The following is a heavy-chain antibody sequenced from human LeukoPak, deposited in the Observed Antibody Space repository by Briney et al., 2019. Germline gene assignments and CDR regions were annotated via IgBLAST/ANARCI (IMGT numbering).Heavy chain of an antibody. CDR1: GGSFSNYY. CDR3: ARRWNYGRNYYIDV. V-gene: IGHV4-34*01. D-gene: IGHD1-7*01. J-gene: IGHJ6*03. CDR2: INDSGRA. Sequence: PSETLSLTCAVYGGSFSNYYWSWIRQPPGKGLEWLAEINDSGRANYNPSLMSRVIVSVDTSKNQFSLRLTSVTATDTAVYYCARRWNYGRNYYIDVWGKGATVSVSS.